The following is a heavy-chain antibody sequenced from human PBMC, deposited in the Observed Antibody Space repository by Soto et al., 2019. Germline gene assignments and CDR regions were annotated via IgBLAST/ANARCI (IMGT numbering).Heavy chain of an antibody. CDR3: ARQSTSAPKDY. CDR1: GYSFTTYL. CDR2: IYPGDSDT. Sequence: GEYLKISCKGSGYSFTTYLIAWVRQMPGKGLEWVGIIYPGDSDTRYSPSFEGHVTISVDKSISTAFLQWNSLKASDNAIYYCARQSTSAPKDYWGQGTLVTVST. D-gene: IGHD3-10*01. J-gene: IGHJ4*01. V-gene: IGHV5-51*01.